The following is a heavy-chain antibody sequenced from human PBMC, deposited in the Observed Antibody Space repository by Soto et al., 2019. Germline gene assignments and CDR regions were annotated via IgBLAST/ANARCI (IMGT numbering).Heavy chain of an antibody. Sequence: QVQLVQSGAEVKKHGASVKVSCQASGYTFTAYYLHWVRQAPGQGLEWMGWINPNTGGTTYAQKFQGRVTMTRDTSISTAYMELSSLRSDDTALYYCARDRPPDYWGQGTLVTVSS. V-gene: IGHV1-2*02. CDR1: GYTFTAYY. J-gene: IGHJ4*02. CDR3: ARDRPPDY. CDR2: INPNTGGT.